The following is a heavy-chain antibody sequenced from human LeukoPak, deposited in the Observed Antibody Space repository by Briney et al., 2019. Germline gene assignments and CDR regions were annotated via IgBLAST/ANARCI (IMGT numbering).Heavy chain of an antibody. V-gene: IGHV3-23*01. Sequence: PGGSPRLSCSASGFTFSTYAMSWVRQAPGKGLEWVSGISGSGANTYYADSVKGRFTIPRDNSKNTLFLQMNSLRAEDTAVYYCAKSPDIAVTDDFDYWGQGTMVTVSS. CDR2: ISGSGANT. J-gene: IGHJ4*02. D-gene: IGHD6-19*01. CDR3: AKSPDIAVTDDFDY. CDR1: GFTFSTYA.